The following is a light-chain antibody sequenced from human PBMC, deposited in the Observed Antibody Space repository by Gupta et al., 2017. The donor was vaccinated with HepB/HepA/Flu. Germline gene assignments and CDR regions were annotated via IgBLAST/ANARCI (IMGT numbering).Light chain of an antibody. CDR1: QSLLHSNGYSY. Sequence: DIEMTQSPLSLPVTPGEPASISCRSSQSLLHSNGYSYLDWYLQKPGHSPQLLIYLGSSRAPGVPDRFSGSGYGTDFTLKISRGEAEDVGVYYCRHELHTPFTFGHGTXVDIK. V-gene: IGKV2-28*01. J-gene: IGKJ3*01. CDR2: LGS. CDR3: RHELHTPFT.